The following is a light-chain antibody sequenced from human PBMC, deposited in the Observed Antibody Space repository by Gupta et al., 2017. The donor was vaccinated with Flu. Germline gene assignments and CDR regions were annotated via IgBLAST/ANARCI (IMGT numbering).Light chain of an antibody. CDR2: DND. CDR3: ATWDSGLSAGV. Sequence: QSVLTQPPSVSAAPGQRVTISCSGSTSNIGKNYVSWYKHPPGTAPKLLIYDNDKRPSEIPDRFSGSKSGTSATLGITGLQTGDEADYYCATWDSGLSAGVFGGGTKLTVL. CDR1: TSNIGKNY. J-gene: IGLJ3*02. V-gene: IGLV1-51*01.